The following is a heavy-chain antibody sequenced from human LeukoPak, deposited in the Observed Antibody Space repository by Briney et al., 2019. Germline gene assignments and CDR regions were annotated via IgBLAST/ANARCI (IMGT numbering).Heavy chain of an antibody. V-gene: IGHV3-21*01. Sequence: AGGSLRLSCAASGFTFSSYSMNWVRQAPGKGLEWVSSISSSSSYIYYADSVKGRFTISRDNAKNSLYLQMNSLRAEDTAVYYCARVSTTMVREVITAFDYWGQGTLVTVSS. CDR1: GFTFSSYS. D-gene: IGHD3-10*01. J-gene: IGHJ4*02. CDR2: ISSSSSYI. CDR3: ARVSTTMVREVITAFDY.